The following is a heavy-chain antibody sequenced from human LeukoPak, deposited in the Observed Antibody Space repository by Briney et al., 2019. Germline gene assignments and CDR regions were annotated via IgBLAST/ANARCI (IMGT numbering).Heavy chain of an antibody. V-gene: IGHV3-30*04. J-gene: IGHJ4*02. CDR1: GFTFRTYA. CDR3: ARAFSTTAFDY. D-gene: IGHD4-17*01. CDR2: ISDDGSNK. Sequence: GRSLRLSCAASGFTFRTYAMNWVRQAPGKGLEWVAVISDDGSNKYYAESVKGQFTISRDNSKNTLYLQMNSLRAEDTAVYYCARAFSTTAFDYWGQGTLVTVSS.